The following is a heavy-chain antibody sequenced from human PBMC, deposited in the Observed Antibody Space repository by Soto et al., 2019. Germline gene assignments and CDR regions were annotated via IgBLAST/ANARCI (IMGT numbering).Heavy chain of an antibody. CDR2: ISYHGSNK. Sequence: QVQLVESGGGVVQPGRSLRLSCAASGVTFSSYGMHWVRQAPGKGLEWVAVISYHGSNKYYADSVKGRFTISRDNSKSTLYLQMNSLRAEDTAVYYWAQARDDLWLGYFDSWGQGTLVTVSS. D-gene: IGHD3-10*01. V-gene: IGHV3-30*18. CDR3: AQARDDLWLGYFDS. J-gene: IGHJ4*02. CDR1: GVTFSSYG.